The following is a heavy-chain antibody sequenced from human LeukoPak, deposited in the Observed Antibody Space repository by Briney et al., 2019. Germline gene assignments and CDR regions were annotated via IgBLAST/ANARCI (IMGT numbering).Heavy chain of an antibody. CDR2: INPNSGGR. J-gene: IGHJ4*02. D-gene: IGHD3-9*01. Sequence: ASVKVSCKASGYTVTGYYMHWVRQAPGQGLAWMGWINPNSGGRNYAQKFQGKVIMTRDTSISTAYMELSRLRSDDTAVYYCARKGYDILTGYPPAGYFDYWGQGTLVTVSS. CDR1: GYTVTGYY. V-gene: IGHV1-2*02. CDR3: ARKGYDILTGYPPAGYFDY.